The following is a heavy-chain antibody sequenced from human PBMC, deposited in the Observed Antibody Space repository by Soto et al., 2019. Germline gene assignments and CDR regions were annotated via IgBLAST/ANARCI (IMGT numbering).Heavy chain of an antibody. CDR1: GGSFSGYY. CDR3: ARSTRLRSAYFVEV. V-gene: IGHV4-34*02. Sequence: QVQLQQWGAGLLKPSETLSLTCAVYGGSFSGYYWSWIRQSPGQGLEWFGEINPSGSTNYNPSLKSRVTISVDTSKNQFSLNLNSLSAADTAVYYCARSTRLRSAYFVEVWGRGTLVTVSS. CDR2: INPSGST. J-gene: IGHJ2*01. D-gene: IGHD3-3*01.